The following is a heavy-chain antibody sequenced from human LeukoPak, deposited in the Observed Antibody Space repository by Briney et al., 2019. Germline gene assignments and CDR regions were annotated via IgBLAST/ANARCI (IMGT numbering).Heavy chain of an antibody. CDR3: ASRIAARPPPYYYGMDV. CDR1: GYTFTSYG. J-gene: IGHJ6*02. Sequence: ASVKVSCKASGYTFTSYGISWVRQAPGQGLEWMGWISAYNGNTNYAQKLQGRATMTTDTSTSTAYMELRSLRSDDTAVYYCASRIAARPPPYYYGMDVWGQGPRSPSP. D-gene: IGHD6-6*01. V-gene: IGHV1-18*01. CDR2: ISAYNGNT.